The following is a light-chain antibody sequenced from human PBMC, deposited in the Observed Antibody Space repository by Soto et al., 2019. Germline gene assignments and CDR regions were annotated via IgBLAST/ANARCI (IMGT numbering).Light chain of an antibody. J-gene: IGKJ1*01. CDR3: QQYGSSPWT. CDR1: QSVSSSY. Sequence: EIVLTQSPVTLSLSPGERATLSCRASQSVSSSYLAWYQQKPGQAPRLLIYGASRRATGIPDRFSGSGSGPDFTLTISRLEPEDFAVYYCQQYGSSPWTFGQGTKVEIK. V-gene: IGKV3-20*01. CDR2: GAS.